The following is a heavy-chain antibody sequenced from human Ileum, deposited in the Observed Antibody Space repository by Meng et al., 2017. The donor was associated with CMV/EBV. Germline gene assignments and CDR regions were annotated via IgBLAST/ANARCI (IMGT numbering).Heavy chain of an antibody. CDR1: GFTFSSYA. V-gene: IGHV3-23*01. CDR2: ISGRGGST. D-gene: IGHD2-2*02. CDR3: AKGVGYCSGTSCYTGILQNHGMDV. J-gene: IGHJ6*02. Sequence: GGSLRLSCAASGFTFSSYAMSWVRQAPGKGLEWVPAISGRGGSTYYADSVKGRFTISRDNSKNTLYLQMNSLRAEDTAVYYCAKGVGYCSGTSCYTGILQNHGMDVWGQGTTVTVSS.